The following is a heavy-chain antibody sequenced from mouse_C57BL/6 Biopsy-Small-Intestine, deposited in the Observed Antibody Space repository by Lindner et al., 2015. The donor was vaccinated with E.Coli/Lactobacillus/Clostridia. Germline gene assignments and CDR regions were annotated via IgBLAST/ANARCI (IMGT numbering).Heavy chain of an antibody. Sequence: VQLQESGPGMVKPSQSLSLTCTVTGYSITSGYGWHWTRHFPGNKLEWMAYITYSGSTNFNPSLKSRISIAHDTSKNHFFLKLNSVTTEDTATYYCVRGYYGSRYGYYFDYWGQGTTLTVSS. CDR3: VRGYYGSRYGYYFDY. J-gene: IGHJ2*01. V-gene: IGHV3-1*01. CDR1: GYSITSGYG. CDR2: ITYSGST. D-gene: IGHD1-1*01.